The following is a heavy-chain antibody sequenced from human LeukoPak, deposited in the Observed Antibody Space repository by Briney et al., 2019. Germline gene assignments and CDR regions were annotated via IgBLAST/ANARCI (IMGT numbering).Heavy chain of an antibody. CDR1: GLIFSSYA. D-gene: IGHD1-26*01. V-gene: IGHV3-23*01. CDR3: AKVTWELLYFDY. CDR2: ISGNGGST. J-gene: IGHJ4*02. Sequence: GGSLRLSCAASGLIFSSYAMTWVRQAPGKGLEWVSGISGNGGSTYYADSVKGRFTISRDNSKKTLYLQMNTLRAEDTAVYYCAKVTWELLYFDYWGQGTLVTVSS.